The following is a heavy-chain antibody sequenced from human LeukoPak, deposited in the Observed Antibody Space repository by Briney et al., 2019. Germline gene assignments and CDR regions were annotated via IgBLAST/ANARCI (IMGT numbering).Heavy chain of an antibody. CDR1: GFTVSSNY. CDR2: IYSGGST. D-gene: IGHD1-26*01. CDR3: AKVPLGNYYYYYMDV. J-gene: IGHJ6*03. Sequence: PGGSLRLSCAASGFTVSSNYMSWVRQAPGKGLEWVSVIYSGGSTYYADSVKGRFTISRDNSKNTLYLQMNSLRAEDTAVYYCAKVPLGNYYYYYMDVWGKGTTVTVSS. V-gene: IGHV3-53*01.